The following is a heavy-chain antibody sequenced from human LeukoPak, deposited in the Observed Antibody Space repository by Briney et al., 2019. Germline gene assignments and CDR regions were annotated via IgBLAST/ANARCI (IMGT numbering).Heavy chain of an antibody. V-gene: IGHV4-59*01. D-gene: IGHD1/OR15-1a*01. J-gene: IGHJ3*02. CDR3: AREVEHRYAFDI. Sequence: SETLSLTCTVSGGSISSYYWSWIRQPPGKGLEWIGYIYYSGSTNYNPSLKSRVTISVDTSKNQFSLKLSSVTAADTAVYYCAREVEHRYAFDIWGQGTMVTVSS. CDR1: GGSISSYY. CDR2: IYYSGST.